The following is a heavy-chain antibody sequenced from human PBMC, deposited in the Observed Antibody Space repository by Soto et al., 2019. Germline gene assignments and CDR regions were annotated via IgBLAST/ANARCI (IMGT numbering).Heavy chain of an antibody. V-gene: IGHV4-4*02. CDR1: GGSISSSNW. D-gene: IGHD1-26*01. CDR2: IYHSGSN. J-gene: IGHJ6*02. CDR3: ARVSGSYYYGMDV. Sequence: QVQLQESGPGLVKPSGTLSLTCAVSGGSISSSNWWSLVRQPPGKGLEGIGEIYHSGSNNYNPSLKSRVNISVDKSKNQFSLQLSSVIAADTAVYYCARVSGSYYYGMDVWGQGTTVTVSS.